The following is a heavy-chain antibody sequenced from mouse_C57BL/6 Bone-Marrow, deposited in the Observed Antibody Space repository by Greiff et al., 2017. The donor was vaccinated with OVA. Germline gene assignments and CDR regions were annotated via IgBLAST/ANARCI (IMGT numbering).Heavy chain of an antibody. CDR3: ARGWVTTSPPDY. Sequence: EVQGVESGGGLVKPGGSLKLSCAASGFTFSSYAMSWVRQTPEKRLEWVATISDGGSYTYYPDNVKGRFTISRDNAKNTQYLQMSHLKSEDTAMYYCARGWVTTSPPDYWGQGTTLTVSS. CDR1: GFTFSSYA. J-gene: IGHJ2*01. CDR2: ISDGGSYT. V-gene: IGHV5-4*01. D-gene: IGHD2-2*01.